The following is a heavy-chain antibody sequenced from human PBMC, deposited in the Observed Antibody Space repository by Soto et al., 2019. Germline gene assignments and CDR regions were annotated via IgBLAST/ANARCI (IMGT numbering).Heavy chain of an antibody. D-gene: IGHD2-21*02. Sequence: GASVKVSCKASGYTFTSYDINWVRQATGQGLEWMGGIIPTFGTANYAQKFQGRVTITADESTSTAYMELSSLRSEDTAVYYCARVLSGDWVVVTANDAFDIWGQGTMVTVSS. V-gene: IGHV1-69*13. J-gene: IGHJ3*02. CDR3: ARVLSGDWVVVTANDAFDI. CDR2: IIPTFGTA. CDR1: GYTFTSYD.